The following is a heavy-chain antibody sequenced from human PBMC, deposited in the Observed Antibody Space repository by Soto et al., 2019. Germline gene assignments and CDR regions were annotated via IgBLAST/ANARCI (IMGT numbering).Heavy chain of an antibody. Sequence: TSETLSLTCAVYGGSFSGYYWSWIRQPPGKGLEWIGEINHSGSTNYNPSLKSRVTISVDTSKNQFSLKLSSVTAADTAVYYCARSIAESGIDYWGQGTLVTVSS. D-gene: IGHD6-13*01. CDR2: INHSGST. CDR1: GGSFSGYY. V-gene: IGHV4-34*01. J-gene: IGHJ4*02. CDR3: ARSIAESGIDY.